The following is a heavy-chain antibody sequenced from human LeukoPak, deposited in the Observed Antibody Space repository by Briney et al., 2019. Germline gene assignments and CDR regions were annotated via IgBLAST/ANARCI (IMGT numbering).Heavy chain of an antibody. D-gene: IGHD3-10*01. J-gene: IGHJ4*02. V-gene: IGHV3-23*01. CDR2: ISGSGSTR. Sequence: GGSLRLSCAASGFIFSSYALSWVRQAPGKGLEWVSTISGSGSTRHSADFVKGRFTISRDNSKNTLYLQMNSLRAEDTAVYYCAKELSTVRDYWGQGTLVTVSS. CDR1: GFIFSSYA. CDR3: AKELSTVRDY.